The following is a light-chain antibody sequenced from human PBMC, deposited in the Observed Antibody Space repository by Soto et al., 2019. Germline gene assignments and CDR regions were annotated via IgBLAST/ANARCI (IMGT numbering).Light chain of an antibody. V-gene: IGKV3-15*01. CDR1: QSVSSN. J-gene: IGKJ4*01. Sequence: EIVLTQSPGTLSSSPGERATLSCRASQSVSSNYLAWYQQKPGQAPRLLIYGASTRATGIPARFSGSGSGTEFTLTISSLQSEDFAVYYCQQYDNWPLTFGGGTKVDIK. CDR3: QQYDNWPLT. CDR2: GAS.